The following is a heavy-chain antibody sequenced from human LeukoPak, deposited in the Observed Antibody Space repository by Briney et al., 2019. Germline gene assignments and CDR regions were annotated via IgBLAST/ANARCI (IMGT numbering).Heavy chain of an antibody. Sequence: PGGSLRLSCAASGFTFSSYGMHWVRQAPGKGLEWVAVIWYDGSNKYYADSVKGRFTISRDNSKNTLYLQMNSLRAEDTAVYYCARGPDSSNWYEPVDYWGQGTLVTVSS. D-gene: IGHD6-13*01. V-gene: IGHV3-33*01. CDR2: IWYDGSNK. J-gene: IGHJ4*02. CDR1: GFTFSSYG. CDR3: ARGPDSSNWYEPVDY.